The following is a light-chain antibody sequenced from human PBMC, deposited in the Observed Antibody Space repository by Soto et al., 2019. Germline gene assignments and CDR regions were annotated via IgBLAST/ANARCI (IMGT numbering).Light chain of an antibody. Sequence: QSVLTQPASVSGSPGRSVTISCTGTSSDVGDFNYVSWYQHLPGRAPKLIIYDVTNRPSGISYRSSASKTGRTASLTISGLQAEDEADYYFCSSSSSTTHVVFGGGTKLTVL. V-gene: IGLV2-14*03. CDR3: CSSSSSTTHVV. J-gene: IGLJ2*01. CDR1: SSDVGDFNY. CDR2: DVT.